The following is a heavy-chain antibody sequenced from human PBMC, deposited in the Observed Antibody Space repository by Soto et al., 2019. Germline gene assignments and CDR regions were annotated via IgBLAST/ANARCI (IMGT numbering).Heavy chain of an antibody. CDR2: ISAYSGDT. CDR3: ARDGRAFSIFGETMDV. Sequence: ASVKVSCKTSGFTFTNYAINWVRQAPGQGLQWMGWISAYSGDTKYAQRFQDRLTVTTDPSTATAYMELRSLRSDDTAVYYCARDGRAFSIFGETMDVWGQGTTVTVSS. D-gene: IGHD3-3*01. J-gene: IGHJ6*02. CDR1: GFTFTNYA. V-gene: IGHV1-18*01.